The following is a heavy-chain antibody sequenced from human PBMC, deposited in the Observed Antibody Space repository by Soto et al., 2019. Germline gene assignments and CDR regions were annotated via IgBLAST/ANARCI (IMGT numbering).Heavy chain of an antibody. CDR3: ARYPGTTHYGMDV. J-gene: IGHJ6*02. CDR1: GGTFSSYT. D-gene: IGHD1-1*01. CDR2: IIPILGIA. Sequence: QVQLVQSGAEVKKPGSSVKVSCKASGGTFSSYTISWVRQAPGQGLEWMGRIIPILGIANYAQKFQGRVTITADKSTSTAYMELSSLRSEDTAVYYCARYPGTTHYGMDVWGQGTTVTVSS. V-gene: IGHV1-69*02.